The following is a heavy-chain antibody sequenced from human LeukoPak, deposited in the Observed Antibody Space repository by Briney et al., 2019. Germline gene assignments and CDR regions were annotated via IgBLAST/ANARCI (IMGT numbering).Heavy chain of an antibody. J-gene: IGHJ4*02. D-gene: IGHD3-22*01. CDR3: AKSPWYYYDSSGYIPPNYFDY. CDR1: GFTFTSYG. Sequence: PGGSLRLSCAASGFTFTSYGVHWVRQAPGKGLEWVALISYDGSNKYYADSVKGRFTISRDNSKNTLYLQMNSLRAEDTAVYYCAKSPWYYYDSSGYIPPNYFDYWGQGTLVTASS. V-gene: IGHV3-30*18. CDR2: ISYDGSNK.